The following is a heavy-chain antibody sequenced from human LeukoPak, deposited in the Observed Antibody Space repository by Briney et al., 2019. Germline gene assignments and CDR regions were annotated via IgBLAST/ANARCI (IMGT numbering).Heavy chain of an antibody. CDR1: GYTFTGYY. V-gene: IGHV1-2*02. D-gene: IGHD3-10*01. Sequence: GASVKVSCKASGYTFTGYYMHWVRQAPGQGLEWMGWINPNSGGTNYAQKFQGRVTMTRDTSISTAYMELSRLRSDDTAVYYCAIISPAIRGVIITYDAFDIWGQGTMVTVSS. CDR3: AIISPAIRGVIITYDAFDI. J-gene: IGHJ3*02. CDR2: INPNSGGT.